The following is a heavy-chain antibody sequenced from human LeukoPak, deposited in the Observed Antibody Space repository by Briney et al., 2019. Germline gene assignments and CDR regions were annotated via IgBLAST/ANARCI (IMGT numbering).Heavy chain of an antibody. CDR1: GYSISSGYY. CDR3: ARENGFGELLPFDY. D-gene: IGHD3-10*01. V-gene: IGHV4-38-2*02. Sequence: PSETLSLTCTVSGYSISSGYYWGWIRQPPGKGLEWIGSIYHSGSTYYNPSLKSRVTISVDTSKNQFSLKLSSVTAADTAVYYCARENGFGELLPFDYWGQGTLVTVSS. CDR2: IYHSGST. J-gene: IGHJ4*02.